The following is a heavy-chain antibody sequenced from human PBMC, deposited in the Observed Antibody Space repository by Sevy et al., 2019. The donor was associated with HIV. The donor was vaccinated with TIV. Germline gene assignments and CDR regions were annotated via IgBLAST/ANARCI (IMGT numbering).Heavy chain of an antibody. CDR1: GFTFNSYA. CDR3: AKDRCTGDVCENYYYALDI. V-gene: IGHV3-30*18. Sequence: GGSLRLSCAASGFTFNSYAMHWVRQAPGKGLEWVAVISKDGGTKYYAESVKGRFTISRENSKNTLNLQMNSLMAEDTAVFYCAKDRCTGDVCENYYYALDIWGQGTTVTVSS. J-gene: IGHJ6*02. CDR2: ISKDGGTK. D-gene: IGHD2-8*02.